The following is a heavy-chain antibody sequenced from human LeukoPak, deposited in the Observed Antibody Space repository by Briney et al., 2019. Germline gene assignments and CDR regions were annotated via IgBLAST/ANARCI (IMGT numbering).Heavy chain of an antibody. V-gene: IGHV3-74*01. CDR3: ARVRSAYYDSSGPLSY. D-gene: IGHD3-22*01. J-gene: IGHJ4*02. Sequence: GGSLRLSCADSGFTFSNYWMHWVRQVPGKGPVWVSRINSDESITSYADSVKGRFTISRDNAKNTLYLQMNSLRVEDTAVYYCARVRSAYYDSSGPLSYWGQGTLVTVSS. CDR2: INSDESIT. CDR1: GFTFSNYW.